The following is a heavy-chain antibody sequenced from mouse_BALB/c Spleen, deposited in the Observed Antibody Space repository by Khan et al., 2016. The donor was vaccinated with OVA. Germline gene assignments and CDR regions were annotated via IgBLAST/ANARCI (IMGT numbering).Heavy chain of an antibody. J-gene: IGHJ2*01. V-gene: IGHV5-6-3*01. CDR3: GRMARTIN. CDR2: INSNGGST. Sequence: EVELVESGGGLVQPGGSLKLSCAASGFTFSSYGMSWVRQTPDKRLELVATINSNGGSTYYPDSVKGRFTISRDNAKNPLYLQMSSLKSEDTAMYYCGRMARTINWGQGTTLTVSS. CDR1: GFTFSSYG.